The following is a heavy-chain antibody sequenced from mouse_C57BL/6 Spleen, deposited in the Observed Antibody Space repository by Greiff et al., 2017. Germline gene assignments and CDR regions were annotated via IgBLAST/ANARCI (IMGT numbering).Heavy chain of an antibody. D-gene: IGHD1-1*01. CDR2: IWSGGST. CDR3: ARNPDYYGSRAWYFDV. CDR1: GFSLTSYG. Sequence: QVQLKQSGPGLVQPSQSLSITCTVSGFSLTSYGVHWVRQSPGKGLEWLGVIWSGGSTDYNAAFISRLSISKDNSKSQVFFKMNSLQADDTAIYYCARNPDYYGSRAWYFDVWGTGTTVTVSS. V-gene: IGHV2-2*01. J-gene: IGHJ1*03.